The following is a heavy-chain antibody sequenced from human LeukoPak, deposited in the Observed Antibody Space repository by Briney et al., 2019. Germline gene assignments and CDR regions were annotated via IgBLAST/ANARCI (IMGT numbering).Heavy chain of an antibody. D-gene: IGHD1-26*01. CDR1: GYTFTSYA. CDR3: ARGEPPLVTSFDY. J-gene: IGHJ4*02. Sequence: ASVKVSCKASGYTFTSYAMHWVRQAPGQRLEWMGWINAGNGNTKYSQKFQGRVTITRDTSASTAYTELSSLRSEDTAVYYCARGEPPLVTSFDYWGQGTLVTVSS. V-gene: IGHV1-3*01. CDR2: INAGNGNT.